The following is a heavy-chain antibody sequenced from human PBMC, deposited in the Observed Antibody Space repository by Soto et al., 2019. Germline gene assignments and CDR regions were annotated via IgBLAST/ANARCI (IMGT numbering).Heavy chain of an antibody. CDR3: ARTVGELQYGY. CDR2: INHSGST. CDR1: GGSISGSSFC. D-gene: IGHD3-10*01. V-gene: IGHV4-39*07. Sequence: LSPTFAVPGGSISGSSFCWGWVRQPPGKGLEWIGDINHSGSTNYNPSLKSRVTISVDTSKNQFSLKLSSVTAADTAVYYCARTVGELQYGYWGQGTLVTVSS. J-gene: IGHJ4*02.